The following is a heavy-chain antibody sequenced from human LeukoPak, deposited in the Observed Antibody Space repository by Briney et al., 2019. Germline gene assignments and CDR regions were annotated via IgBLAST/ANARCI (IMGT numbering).Heavy chain of an antibody. Sequence: GGSLRLSCAASGFTFSSYWMSWVRQAPGKGLEWVANIKQDGSENYYVDSVKGRFTISRDNAKNSLYLQMNSLRAEDTAVYYCARERYSGSYYYYYYMDVWGKGTTVTASS. CDR1: GFTFSSYW. CDR2: IKQDGSEN. J-gene: IGHJ6*03. CDR3: ARERYSGSYYYYYYMDV. V-gene: IGHV3-7*01. D-gene: IGHD1-26*01.